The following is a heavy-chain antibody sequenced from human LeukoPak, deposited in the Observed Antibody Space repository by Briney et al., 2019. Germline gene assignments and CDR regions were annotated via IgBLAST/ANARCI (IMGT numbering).Heavy chain of an antibody. CDR2: VSPDGNLA. V-gene: IGHV3-74*01. J-gene: IGHJ4*02. Sequence: GGSLRLSCAGSGFTISSSWMHWVRQAPGKGPVWVAHVSPDGNLANYADSVKGRFIISRDNAKNTLFLQMNSLRAEDTAVYYCARDLSFSPDHWGQGTLVTVSS. CDR3: ARDLSFSPDH. CDR1: GFTISSSW.